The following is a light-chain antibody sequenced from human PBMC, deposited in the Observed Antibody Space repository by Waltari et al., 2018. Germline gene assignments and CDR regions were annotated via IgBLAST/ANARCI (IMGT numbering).Light chain of an antibody. CDR1: QSVLYSSNNKNY. V-gene: IGKV4-1*01. CDR2: WAS. Sequence: DIVMTQSPDSLAVSLGERATINCKSSQSVLYSSNNKNYLAWYQQKPGQPPKLLIYWASTRESGVPDRFSRSGSGTDFTLTISSLQAEDVAVYYCQQYYNIPWTFGQGTKVEIK. J-gene: IGKJ1*01. CDR3: QQYYNIPWT.